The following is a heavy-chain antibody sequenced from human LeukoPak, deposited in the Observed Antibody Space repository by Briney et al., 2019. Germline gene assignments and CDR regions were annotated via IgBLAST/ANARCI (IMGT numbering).Heavy chain of an antibody. CDR1: GYTFTSYG. J-gene: IGHJ5*02. D-gene: IGHD3-3*01. CDR2: ISAYNGNT. V-gene: IGHV1-18*01. CDR3: VRRTPTISGVVRGFDP. Sequence: ASVKVSCKASGYTFTSYGISWVRQAPGQGLEWMGWISAYNGNTNYAQKLQGRITMTRDTSISTAYMELSRLRSDNTAVYYCVRRTPTISGVVRGFDPWGQGTLATVSS.